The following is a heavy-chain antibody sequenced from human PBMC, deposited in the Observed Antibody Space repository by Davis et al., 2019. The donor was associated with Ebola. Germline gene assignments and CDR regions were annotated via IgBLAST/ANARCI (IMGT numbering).Heavy chain of an antibody. Sequence: GESLKISCAASGFTFSSYWMSWVRQAPGKGLEWVANLKQDGSEKYYVDSVKGRFTISRDNAKNSLYLQMNSLRAEDTAVYYCASGYSRDFDYWGQGTLVTVSS. CDR2: LKQDGSEK. V-gene: IGHV3-7*01. CDR1: GFTFSSYW. D-gene: IGHD6-13*01. CDR3: ASGYSRDFDY. J-gene: IGHJ4*02.